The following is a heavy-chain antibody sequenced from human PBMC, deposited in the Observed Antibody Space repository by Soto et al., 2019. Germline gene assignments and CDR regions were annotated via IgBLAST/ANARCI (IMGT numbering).Heavy chain of an antibody. V-gene: IGHV4-34*01. CDR1: GGSFSGYY. D-gene: IGHD2-8*01. CDR2: INHSGST. J-gene: IGHJ5*02. Sequence: SETLSLTCAVYGGSFSGYYWSWIRQPPGKELEWIREINHSGSTDYNPSLKSRVTISVDTSKNQFSLKLSSVTAADTAVYYCARDGGYCTNGVGHYQGWFDPWGQGTLVTLSS. CDR3: ARDGGYCTNGVGHYQGWFDP.